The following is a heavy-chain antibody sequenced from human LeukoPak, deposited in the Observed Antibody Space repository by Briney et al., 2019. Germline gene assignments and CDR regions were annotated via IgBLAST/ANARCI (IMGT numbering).Heavy chain of an antibody. Sequence: PSETLSLTCTVSGGSINSGDYYWVWIRQPPGTGLEWLGSIYYSGSTSYNPSLKSRVTISVDTSKNQFSLKLSSVTAADTAVYYCARHKYSSGWPPEGAFDIWGQGTMVTVSS. V-gene: IGHV4-39*01. CDR3: ARHKYSSGWPPEGAFDI. D-gene: IGHD6-19*01. J-gene: IGHJ3*02. CDR2: IYYSGST. CDR1: GGSINSGDYY.